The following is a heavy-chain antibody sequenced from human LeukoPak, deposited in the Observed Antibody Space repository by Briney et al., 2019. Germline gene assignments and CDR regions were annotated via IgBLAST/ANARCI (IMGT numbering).Heavy chain of an antibody. CDR2: IKSKTDGGTT. J-gene: IGHJ4*02. CDR3: TTDPLDIVLVVYAID. CDR1: GSTFSNAW. Sequence: KSGGSLRLSCAASGSTFSNAWMSWVRQAPGKGLEWVGRIKSKTDGGTTDYAAPVKGRFTISRDDSKNTLYLQMDSLKTEDTAVYYCTTDPLDIVLVVYAIDWGQGTLVTVSS. V-gene: IGHV3-15*01. D-gene: IGHD2-8*02.